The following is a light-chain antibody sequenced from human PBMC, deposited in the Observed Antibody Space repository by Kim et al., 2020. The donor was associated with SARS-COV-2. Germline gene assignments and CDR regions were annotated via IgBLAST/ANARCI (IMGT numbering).Light chain of an antibody. J-gene: IGLJ1*01. CDR2: EVT. Sequence: LTQPASVSGSPGQSITISCSGNISDVGTYDLVSWYQQHPGKVPKLMIFEVTKRPSGVSNRFSGSKSGYTASLTISGLQPEDEADYYCLSYADYSTYV. CDR3: LSYADYSTYV. CDR1: ISDVGTYDL. V-gene: IGLV2-23*02.